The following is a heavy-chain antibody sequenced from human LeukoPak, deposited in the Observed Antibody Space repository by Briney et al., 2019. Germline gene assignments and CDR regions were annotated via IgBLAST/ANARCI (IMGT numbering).Heavy chain of an antibody. CDR1: GYTFTTSW. D-gene: IGHD1-7*01. J-gene: IGHJ4*02. V-gene: IGHV5-51*01. Sequence: GESLKISCKGSGYTFTTSWIGWVRQMPGKGLEWMGTIYPADSDARYSPSFEGQATISVDKSISTAYLQWSSLKASDTAMYYCARHHYGTHWGQGTLVTVSS. CDR2: IYPADSDA. CDR3: ARHHYGTH.